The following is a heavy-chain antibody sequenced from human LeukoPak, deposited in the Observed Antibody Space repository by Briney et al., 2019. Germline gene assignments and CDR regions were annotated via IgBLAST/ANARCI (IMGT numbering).Heavy chain of an antibody. CDR2: INPNSGGT. D-gene: IGHD6-19*01. CDR1: EYTFTGYY. CDR3: AREHSTPLGYSSGWFQEHNWFDP. V-gene: IGHV1-2*02. Sequence: GASVKVSCMASEYTFTGYYMHWVRQAPGQGLEWMGWINPNSGGTNYAQKFQGRVTMTRDTSISTAYMELSRLRSDDTAVYYCAREHSTPLGYSSGWFQEHNWFDPWGQGTLVTVSS. J-gene: IGHJ5*02.